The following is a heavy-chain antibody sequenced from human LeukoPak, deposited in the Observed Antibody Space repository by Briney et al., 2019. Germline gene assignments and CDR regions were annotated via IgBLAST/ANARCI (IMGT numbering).Heavy chain of an antibody. D-gene: IGHD2-21*01. J-gene: IGHJ5*01. CDR3: ARINLDGGESIVFDS. CDR2: SNPNIGDA. Sequence: ASVKVSCKASGYTFTGFFMHWVRQAPGQGLEWMGWSNPNIGDAYYAQKFQGRVTMTRDRSINTAYMELSRLTSDDTAVYYCARINLDGGESIVFDSWGQGTLVTVSS. V-gene: IGHV1-2*02. CDR1: GYTFTGFF.